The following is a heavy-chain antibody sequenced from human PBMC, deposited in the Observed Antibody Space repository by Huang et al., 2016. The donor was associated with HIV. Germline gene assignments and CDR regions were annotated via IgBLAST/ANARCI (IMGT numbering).Heavy chain of an antibody. Sequence: EVQLVQSGVEVKKPGESLKISCKGSGFSFTSYWIGWVRQMPGKGLEWIVIIFPGNSNPFYSPAFQGQVTISADKYTRTAYLQWSSLKASDSAIYYCAIHDSNDFTFDDWGQGTLVAVSS. V-gene: IGHV5-51*03. D-gene: IGHD5-18*01. CDR3: AIHDSNDFTFDD. CDR1: GFSFTSYW. CDR2: IFPGNSNP. J-gene: IGHJ4*02.